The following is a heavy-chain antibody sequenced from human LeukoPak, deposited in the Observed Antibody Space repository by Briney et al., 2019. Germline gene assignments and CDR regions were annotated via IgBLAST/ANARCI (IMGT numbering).Heavy chain of an antibody. CDR3: ARDKTTDYYGSGSLDY. J-gene: IGHJ4*02. CDR2: IIPIFGTA. CDR1: GGTFSSYA. D-gene: IGHD3-10*01. Sequence: SVKVSCKASGGTFSSYAISWVRQAPGQGLEWMGGIIPIFGTANYAQKFQGRVTITADESTSTAYVELSSLRSEDTAVYYCARDKTTDYYGSGSLDYWGQGTLVTVSS. V-gene: IGHV1-69*13.